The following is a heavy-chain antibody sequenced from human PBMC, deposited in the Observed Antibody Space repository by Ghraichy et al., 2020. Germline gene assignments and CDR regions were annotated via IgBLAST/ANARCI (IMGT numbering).Heavy chain of an antibody. CDR1: GYTFTSYD. Sequence: ASVKVSCKASGYTFTSYDINWVRQATGQGLEWMGWMNPNSGNTGYAQKFQGRVTMTRNTSISTAYMELSSLRSEDTAVYYCARAERIAVADKPEVLYYFDYWGQGTLVTVSS. CDR3: ARAERIAVADKPEVLYYFDY. D-gene: IGHD6-19*01. CDR2: MNPNSGNT. V-gene: IGHV1-8*01. J-gene: IGHJ4*02.